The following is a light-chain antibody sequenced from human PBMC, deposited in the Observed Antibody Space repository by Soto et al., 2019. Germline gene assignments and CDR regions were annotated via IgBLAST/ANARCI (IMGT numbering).Light chain of an antibody. CDR2: GAS. V-gene: IGKV1-39*01. Sequence: DIQMTHSPPSLSASVGDTVTITCRASQFISPYLDWYQVMPGKAPKVLIYGASTLQDGVPSSFSSSRSATDFTLNINNLQPADFAIYYCQQHYNLPPCTFGQGTKVEI. CDR1: QFISPY. CDR3: QQHYNLPPCT. J-gene: IGKJ1*01.